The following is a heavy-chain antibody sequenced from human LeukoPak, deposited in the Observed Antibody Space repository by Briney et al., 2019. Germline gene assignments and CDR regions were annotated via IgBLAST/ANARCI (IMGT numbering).Heavy chain of an antibody. CDR2: IYYSGST. D-gene: IGHD6-13*01. CDR1: GGSISSYY. J-gene: IGHJ6*02. CDR3: ARTQPGPEAAAGTYYYYGMDV. V-gene: IGHV4-59*08. Sequence: PSETLSLTCTVSGGSISSYYWSWIRQPPGKGLEWIGYIYYSGSTNYNPSLKSRVTISVDTSKNQFSLKLSSVTAADTAVYYCARTQPGPEAAAGTYYYYGMDVWGQGTTVTDSS.